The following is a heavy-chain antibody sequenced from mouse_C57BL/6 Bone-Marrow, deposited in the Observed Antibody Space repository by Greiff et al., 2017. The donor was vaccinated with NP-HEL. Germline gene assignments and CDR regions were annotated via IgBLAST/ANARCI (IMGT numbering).Heavy chain of an antibody. CDR2: INPSNGGT. CDR3: EREVPYNWSWFAY. Sequence: VQLQQPGTELVKPGASVKLSCKASGYTFTSYWMHWVKQRPGQGLEWIGNINPSNGGTNYNEKFKSKATLTVDKSSSTAYMQLSSLTSEDSAVYDYEREVPYNWSWFAYWGQGTLVTVSA. V-gene: IGHV1-53*01. D-gene: IGHD1-3*01. J-gene: IGHJ3*01. CDR1: GYTFTSYW.